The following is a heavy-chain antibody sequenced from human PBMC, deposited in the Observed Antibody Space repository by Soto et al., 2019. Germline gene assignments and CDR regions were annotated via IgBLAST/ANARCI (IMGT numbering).Heavy chain of an antibody. Sequence: QVQLQQWGAGLLKPSETPSLTCAVYGGSFSGYYWSWIRQPPGKGLEWIGEINHSGSTNYNPSLNSRVTISVDTSKNQFSLKLSSVTAADTAVYYCARDMFDPWGKGTLVTVSS. CDR2: INHSGST. J-gene: IGHJ5*02. CDR3: ARDMFDP. V-gene: IGHV4-34*01. CDR1: GGSFSGYY.